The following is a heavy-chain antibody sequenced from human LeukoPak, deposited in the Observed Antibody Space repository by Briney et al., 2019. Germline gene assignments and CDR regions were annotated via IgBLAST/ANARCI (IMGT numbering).Heavy chain of an antibody. CDR2: ISYDGSNK. V-gene: IGHV3-30-3*01. D-gene: IGHD6-19*01. J-gene: IGHJ4*02. CDR3: ASASIAVAGSDFDY. Sequence: GGSQRLSCAASGFTFSSYAMHWVRQAPGKGLEWLAVISYDGSNKYYADSVKGRFTISRDNSKNTLCLQMNSLRAEDTAVYYCASASIAVAGSDFDYWGQGTLVTVSS. CDR1: GFTFSSYA.